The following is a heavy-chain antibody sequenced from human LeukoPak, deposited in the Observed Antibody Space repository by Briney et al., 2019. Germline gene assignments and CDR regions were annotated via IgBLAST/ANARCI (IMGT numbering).Heavy chain of an antibody. CDR2: MKYDGSEK. D-gene: IGHD6-13*01. V-gene: IGHV3-7*01. CDR1: GFTFSSYW. CDR3: ARDIEAAGLFLDY. J-gene: IGHJ4*02. Sequence: GGSLRRSCAASGFTFSSYWMSWVRQAPGKGLEWVANMKYDGSEKYYVDSVKGRFTISRDNARNSLYLQMNSLSAEDTAVYYCARDIEAAGLFLDYWGQGTLVTVSS.